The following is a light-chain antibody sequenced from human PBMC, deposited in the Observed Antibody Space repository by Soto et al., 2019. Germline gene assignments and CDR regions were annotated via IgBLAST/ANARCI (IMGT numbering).Light chain of an antibody. CDR3: QQYNNWPPYT. CDR2: DAS. CDR1: QSVSSN. V-gene: IGKV3-15*01. J-gene: IGKJ2*01. Sequence: EIVMTQSPATLSVSPGERAILSCRASQSVSSNLAWYQQKPGQAPRLLIYDASTRATGIPARFSGSGSGTDFTLTISSLQSEDFAVYYCQQYNNWPPYTFGQGTKLEIK.